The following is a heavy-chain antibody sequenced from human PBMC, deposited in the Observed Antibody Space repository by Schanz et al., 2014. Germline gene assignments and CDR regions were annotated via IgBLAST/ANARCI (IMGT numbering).Heavy chain of an antibody. V-gene: IGHV3-23*04. CDR3: ARGVRIDY. D-gene: IGHD3-3*01. Sequence: EVQLVESGGGVVRPGGSLRLSCAASGFGFDDYAMSWVRQAPGKGLEWVSGISGSGGSTYDADSVKGRFTISRDNSKDTLYLQMSGLTPEDTAVYYCARGVRIDYWGQGTLVTVSS. CDR1: GFGFDDYA. CDR2: ISGSGGST. J-gene: IGHJ4*02.